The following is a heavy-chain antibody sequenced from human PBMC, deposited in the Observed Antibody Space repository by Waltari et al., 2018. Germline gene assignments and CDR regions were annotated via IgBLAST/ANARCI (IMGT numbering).Heavy chain of an antibody. CDR1: GGSLSASH. D-gene: IGHD3-3*01. Sequence: QVQLQQWGAGRLKPSETLSLTCDASGGSLSASHWTWIRQPPGKGLEGIGEINDSGRTTYNPSLESRVTVSIDTANNQFSLRVRSVNAADTAVYYCARVFGYYYYYMDVWGKGTTVTISS. V-gene: IGHV4-34*02. CDR2: INDSGRT. J-gene: IGHJ6*03. CDR3: ARVFGYYYYYMDV.